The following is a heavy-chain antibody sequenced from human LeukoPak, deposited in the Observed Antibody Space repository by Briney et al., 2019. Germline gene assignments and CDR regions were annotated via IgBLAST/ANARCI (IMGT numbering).Heavy chain of an antibody. V-gene: IGHV3-21*01. CDR2: ISSSHTYI. D-gene: IGHD2-21*02. Sequence: GGSLRLSCAASGFTFSSFTMNWVRQAPGEGLEWVSSISSSHTYINYADSVKGRFTISRDNAKNSLYLQMNSLRAEDTAVYYCVRRAYCGGDCYGADAFDIWGQGTMVTVSS. J-gene: IGHJ3*02. CDR1: GFTFSSFT. CDR3: VRRAYCGGDCYGADAFDI.